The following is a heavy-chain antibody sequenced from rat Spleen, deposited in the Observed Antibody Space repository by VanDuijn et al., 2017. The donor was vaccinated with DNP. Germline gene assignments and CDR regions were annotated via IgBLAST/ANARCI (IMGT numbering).Heavy chain of an antibody. Sequence: EVQLVESGGGLVQPGRSLKLSCAASGFTFGNSYMAWVRQAPTKGLEWVASISTSGEYTHYGDSVKGRFTLSRDGAKTSLYLQMDSLRSEDTATYYCATSPGPNWFAYWGQGTLVTVSS. CDR2: ISTSGEYT. CDR1: GFTFGNSY. V-gene: IGHV5-25*01. J-gene: IGHJ3*01. CDR3: ATSPGPNWFAY. D-gene: IGHD1-4*01.